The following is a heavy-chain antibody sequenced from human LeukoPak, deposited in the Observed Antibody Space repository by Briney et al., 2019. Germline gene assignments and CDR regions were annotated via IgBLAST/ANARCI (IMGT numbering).Heavy chain of an antibody. CDR2: ISSSSSYI. J-gene: IGHJ3*02. CDR1: GFTFSSYS. V-gene: IGHV3-21*04. CDR3: AKDLNYEYVWGTSAFDI. Sequence: GGSLRLSCAASGFTFSSYSMNWVRQAPGKGLEWVSSISSSSSYIYYADSVKGRFTISRDNAKNSLYLQMNSLRAEDTAVYYCAKDLNYEYVWGTSAFDIWGRGTMVTVSS. D-gene: IGHD3-16*01.